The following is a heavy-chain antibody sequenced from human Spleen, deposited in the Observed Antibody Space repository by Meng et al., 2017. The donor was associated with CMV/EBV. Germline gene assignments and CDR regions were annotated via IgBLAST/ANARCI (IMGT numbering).Heavy chain of an antibody. D-gene: IGHD2-2*01. V-gene: IGHV4-39*07. CDR2: IYYSGST. CDR3: ARVLPYCSSTSCYSAWTY. Sequence: SIRGSFSCWRWLRQPPGKGLDWIGNIYYSGSTYYNPSLTSRVTISVDTSKNQFSLRLSSVTAADTAVYYCARVLPYCSSTSCYSAWTYWGQGTLVTVSS. J-gene: IGHJ1*01. CDR1: SIRGSFSC.